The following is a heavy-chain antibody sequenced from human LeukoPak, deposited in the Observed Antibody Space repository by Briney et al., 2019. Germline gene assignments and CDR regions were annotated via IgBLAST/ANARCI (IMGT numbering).Heavy chain of an antibody. Sequence: SETLSLTCAVYGGSFSGYYCTWIRQPPGKGLDWIGEINHSGSTSYNPSLKSRVTMSVDTSENQFSLKLSSVTAADTAVYYCVRYRGGGYNYLDYWGQGTLVTVSS. V-gene: IGHV4-34*01. J-gene: IGHJ4*02. CDR2: INHSGST. D-gene: IGHD5-24*01. CDR3: VRYRGGGYNYLDY. CDR1: GGSFSGYY.